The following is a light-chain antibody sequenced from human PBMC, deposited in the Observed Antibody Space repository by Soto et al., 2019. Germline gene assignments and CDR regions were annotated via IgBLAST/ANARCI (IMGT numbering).Light chain of an antibody. Sequence: QAVVTQEPSLTVSPGGTVTLTCGSNTGTVTSGHYPYWFQQKPGQAPRTLIYDTSNKHSWTPARFSGSLLGGKAALTLSGAQPEDEAEHYCFLSYSGARIFGGGTKLTVL. CDR1: TGTVTSGHY. J-gene: IGLJ2*01. V-gene: IGLV7-46*01. CDR3: FLSYSGARI. CDR2: DTS.